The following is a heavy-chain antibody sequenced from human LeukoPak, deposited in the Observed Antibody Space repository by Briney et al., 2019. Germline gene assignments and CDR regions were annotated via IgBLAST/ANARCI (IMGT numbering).Heavy chain of an antibody. V-gene: IGHV3-74*01. Sequence: GGSLRLSCAASGFTFSSYWIHWVRQAPGKGLVWVSRINGDGGTSTYADSVRGRFTISRDNARNTVYLQMNSLRAEDTAVYYCARSSYQPYFDYWGRGTLSPSPQ. CDR3: ARSSYQPYFDY. CDR1: GFTFSSYW. CDR2: INGDGGTS. D-gene: IGHD1-26*01. J-gene: IGHJ4*02.